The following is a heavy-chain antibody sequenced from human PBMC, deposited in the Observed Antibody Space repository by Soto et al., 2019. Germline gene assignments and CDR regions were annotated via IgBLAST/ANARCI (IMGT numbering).Heavy chain of an antibody. CDR3: ARGPGGPDGPGDY. Sequence: QVQLVQSGAEVKKPGASVKVSCKASGYTFTSYAMHRVRQAPGLRLEWMGWINAGNGNTKYSQKFQGRVTITRDTPASAADMEMISLRSVDTAVYYCARGPGGPDGPGDYWGQGTLVTVSS. D-gene: IGHD2-15*01. J-gene: IGHJ4*02. CDR2: INAGNGNT. V-gene: IGHV1-3*01. CDR1: GYTFTSYA.